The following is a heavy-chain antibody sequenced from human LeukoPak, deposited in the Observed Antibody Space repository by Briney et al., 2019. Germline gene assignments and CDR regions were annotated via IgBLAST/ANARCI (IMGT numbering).Heavy chain of an antibody. Sequence: ASVKVSCKVSGCTLTELSMHWVRQAPGKGLEWMGGFDPEDGETIYAQKFQGRVTMTEDTSTDTAYMELSSLRSEDTAVYYCATFLAATPVYYYYMDVWGKGTTVTVSS. J-gene: IGHJ6*03. D-gene: IGHD6-6*01. CDR1: GCTLTELS. V-gene: IGHV1-24*01. CDR2: FDPEDGET. CDR3: ATFLAATPVYYYYMDV.